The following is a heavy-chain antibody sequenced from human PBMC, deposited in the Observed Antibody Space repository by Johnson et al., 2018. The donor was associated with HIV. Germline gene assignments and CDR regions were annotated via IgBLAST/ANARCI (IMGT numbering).Heavy chain of an antibody. J-gene: IGHJ3*01. V-gene: IGHV3-30*03. CDR3: ARDPGNGGRPFDAFDV. Sequence: QVQLVESGGGVVQPGRSLRLSCAASGFTFSSYGMHWVRQAPGKGLEWVAVIGYDGSDKYYADSVKGRVTISRDNPKNTVYLHMNNLRAEDTAVYYCARDPGNGGRPFDAFDVWGQGTMVTVSS. CDR1: GFTFSSYG. D-gene: IGHD4-23*01. CDR2: IGYDGSDK.